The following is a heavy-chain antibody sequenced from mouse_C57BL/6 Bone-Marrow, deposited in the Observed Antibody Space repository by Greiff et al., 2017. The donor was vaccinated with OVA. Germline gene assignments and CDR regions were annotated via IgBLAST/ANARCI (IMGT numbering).Heavy chain of an antibody. Sequence: QVQLQQPGAELVKPGASVKLSCKASGYTFTSYWMQWVKQRPGQGLEWIGEIDPSDSYTNYNQKFKGKATLTVDTSSSTAYMQLSSLTSEDSAVYYCARRGWEDYWGKGTTLTVSS. CDR2: IDPSDSYT. J-gene: IGHJ2*01. D-gene: IGHD3-3*01. V-gene: IGHV1-50*01. CDR1: GYTFTSYW. CDR3: ARRGWEDY.